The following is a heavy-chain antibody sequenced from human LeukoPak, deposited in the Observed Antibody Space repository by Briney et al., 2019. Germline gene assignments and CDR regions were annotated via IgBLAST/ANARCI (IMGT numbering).Heavy chain of an antibody. CDR3: TRRCKDAYTLYCFDY. D-gene: IGHD5-24*01. J-gene: IGHJ4*02. CDR1: GGSISGYY. Sequence: SETLSLTRTVSGGSISGYYWSWIRQPPGKGLEWIGYIYYSGSTNYNPPLKSRVTISVDTSKNQFSLKLNSVTAADTAVYYCTRRCKDAYTLYCFDYWGQGTLVTVSS. CDR2: IYYSGST. V-gene: IGHV4-59*01.